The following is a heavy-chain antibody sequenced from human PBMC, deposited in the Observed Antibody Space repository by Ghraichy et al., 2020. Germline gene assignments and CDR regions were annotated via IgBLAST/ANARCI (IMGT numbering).Heavy chain of an antibody. D-gene: IGHD4-23*01. CDR2: INSDGGST. Sequence: GGSLRLSCAASGLTFSSYWMHWVRQAPGKGLVWVSRINSDGGSTTYADSVKGRFTISRDNAKNTLYLQMNSLRAEDTAVYYCASNGGTAFDYWGQGTLVTVSS. J-gene: IGHJ4*02. CDR3: ASNGGTAFDY. CDR1: GLTFSSYW. V-gene: IGHV3-74*01.